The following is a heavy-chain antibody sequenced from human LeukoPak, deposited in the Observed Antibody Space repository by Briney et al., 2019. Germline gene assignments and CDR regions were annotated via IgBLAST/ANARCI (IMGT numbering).Heavy chain of an antibody. CDR2: ISGSGGST. V-gene: IGHV3-23*01. D-gene: IGHD4-17*01. CDR1: GFTFSSYG. Sequence: GGSLRLSCAASGFTFSSYGMSWVRQAPGKGLEWVSGISGSGGSTYYADSVKGRFTISRDNSKNTLYLQMNSLRAEDTAVYYCAKDLGVTSPNYYFDYWGQGTLVTVSS. CDR3: AKDLGVTSPNYYFDY. J-gene: IGHJ4*02.